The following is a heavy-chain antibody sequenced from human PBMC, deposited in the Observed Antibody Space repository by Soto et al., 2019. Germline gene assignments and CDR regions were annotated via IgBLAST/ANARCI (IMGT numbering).Heavy chain of an antibody. J-gene: IGHJ6*03. V-gene: IGHV4-4*02. CDR1: SGSISSSNW. Sequence: QVQLQESGPGLVKPSGTLSLTCAVSSGSISSSNWWRWVRQPPGKGLEWIGEIYHSGSTNYNPSLTSRVTISVDKSKNQFSLKLSSVTAADTAVYYCARGGEGPYYYYYYMDVWGKGTTVTVSS. CDR3: ARGGEGPYYYYYYMDV. CDR2: IYHSGST.